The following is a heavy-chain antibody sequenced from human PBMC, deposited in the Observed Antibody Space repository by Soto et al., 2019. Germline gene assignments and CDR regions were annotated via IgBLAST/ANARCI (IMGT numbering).Heavy chain of an antibody. CDR1: GYTFTSYY. V-gene: IGHV1-46*01. CDR2: INPSGGST. J-gene: IGHJ6*02. CDR3: AREGPDYYGSGSYWASYYYYGMDV. D-gene: IGHD3-10*01. Sequence: GASVKVSCKASGYTFTSYYMHWVRQAPGQGLEWMGIINPSGGSTSYAQKFQGRVTMTRDTSTSTVYMELSSLRSEDTAVYYCAREGPDYYGSGSYWASYYYYGMDVWGQGTTVTVSS.